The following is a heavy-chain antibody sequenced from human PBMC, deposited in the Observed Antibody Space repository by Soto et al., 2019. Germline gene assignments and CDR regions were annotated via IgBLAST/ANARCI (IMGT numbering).Heavy chain of an antibody. V-gene: IGHV4-39*01. CDR2: FYYSGST. Sequence: SETLSLTCTVSGGSISSTSYYWVWIRQPPGKGLEWIGSFYYSGSTYYNPSLKSRVTISLDTSENQFSLKLSSVTAADTAVYYCARQVVDGTVAGSGSFDYWGQGTLVTVS. CDR3: ARQVVDGTVAGSGSFDY. J-gene: IGHJ4*02. D-gene: IGHD3-10*01. CDR1: GGSISSTSYY.